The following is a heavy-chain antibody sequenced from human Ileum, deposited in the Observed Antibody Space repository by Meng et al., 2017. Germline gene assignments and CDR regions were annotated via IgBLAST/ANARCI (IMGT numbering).Heavy chain of an antibody. CDR3: ARFSSGYFFGY. D-gene: IGHD3-22*01. CDR2: INAGNGGT. CDR1: GYTFSNYA. J-gene: IGHJ4*02. Sequence: QGRLVQSGAEVKKPGASVKVSCKASGYTFSNYAMNWVRQAPGQRLEWMGWINAGNGGTKYSQKFQGRVTITRDTSASTGYMELSSLRSEDTAVYYCARFSSGYFFGYWGQGTLVTVSS. V-gene: IGHV1-3*01.